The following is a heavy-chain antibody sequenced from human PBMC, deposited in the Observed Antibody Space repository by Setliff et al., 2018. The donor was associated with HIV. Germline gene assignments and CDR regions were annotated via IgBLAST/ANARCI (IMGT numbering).Heavy chain of an antibody. CDR1: RGSISSISYY. J-gene: IGHJ4*02. Sequence: PSETLSLTCTVSRGSISSISYYWAWIRQPPGKGLEYIGSVYFSGRAYYNPSLKSRVTISLDTSKNQFSLKLSSVTAADTAVYYCARGVAAAGLWGQGTLVTVSS. CDR2: VYFSGRA. D-gene: IGHD6-13*01. V-gene: IGHV4-39*07. CDR3: ARGVAAAGL.